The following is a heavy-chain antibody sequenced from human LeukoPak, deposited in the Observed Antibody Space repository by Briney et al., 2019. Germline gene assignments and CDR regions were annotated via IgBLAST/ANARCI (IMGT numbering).Heavy chain of an antibody. J-gene: IGHJ4*02. V-gene: IGHV3-30*03. D-gene: IGHD5-18*01. Sequence: GGSLRLSCAASGFTLNTYSIYWVRQAPGKGLEWVTLISYDGIDKYYANFVKGRFTISRDSSKNTLDLQMNSLGPEDTAVYYCARPRRPNTALYHNLDYWGQGAQVTVSS. CDR2: ISYDGIDK. CDR1: GFTLNTYS. CDR3: ARPRRPNTALYHNLDY.